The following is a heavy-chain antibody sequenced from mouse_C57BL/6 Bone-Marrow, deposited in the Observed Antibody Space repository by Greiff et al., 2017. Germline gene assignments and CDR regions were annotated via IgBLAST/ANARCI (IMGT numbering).Heavy chain of an antibody. CDR3: ARGYYFFDY. J-gene: IGHJ2*01. V-gene: IGHV1-19*01. Sequence: EVKLVESGPVLVKPGASVKMSCKASGYTFTDYYMNWVKQSHGKSLEWIGVINPYNGGTSYNQKFKGKATLTVDKSSSTAYMELNSLTSEDSAVYYCARGYYFFDYWGQGTTLTVSS. CDR1: GYTFTDYY. D-gene: IGHD2-1*01. CDR2: INPYNGGT.